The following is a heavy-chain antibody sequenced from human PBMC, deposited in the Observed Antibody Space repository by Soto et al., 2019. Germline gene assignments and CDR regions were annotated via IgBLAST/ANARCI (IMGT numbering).Heavy chain of an antibody. V-gene: IGHV4-59*01. CDR1: GGSISSNY. D-gene: IGHD6-13*01. CDR2: AYNSGST. CDR3: ARYRREAVAGYTLDN. Sequence: SETLSLTCTVSGGSISSNYWTWIRQPPGKGLEWIGYAYNSGSTNYNPPLKSRVTISEDTSKSQFSLKVNSMTAADTAVYYCARYRREAVAGYTLDNWGQGILVTVSS. J-gene: IGHJ4*02.